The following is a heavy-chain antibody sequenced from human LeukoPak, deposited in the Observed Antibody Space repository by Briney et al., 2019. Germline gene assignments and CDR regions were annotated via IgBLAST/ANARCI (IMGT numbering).Heavy chain of an antibody. Sequence: GGSLRLSCATSGFSFNNDWMDWVRQAPGKGLEWVANINQDGSEKNCLDSVKGRFTISRDNAKNSLYLQMSNLRAEDTAVYFCARGGGLDVWGQGATVTVSS. CDR2: INQDGSEK. D-gene: IGHD3-16*01. CDR3: ARGGGLDV. V-gene: IGHV3-7*03. J-gene: IGHJ6*02. CDR1: GFSFNNDW.